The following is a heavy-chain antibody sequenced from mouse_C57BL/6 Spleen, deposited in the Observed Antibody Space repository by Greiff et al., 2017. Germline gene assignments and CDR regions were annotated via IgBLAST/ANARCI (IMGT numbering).Heavy chain of an antibody. CDR3: AITTVVAKGFAY. D-gene: IGHD1-1*01. J-gene: IGHJ3*01. V-gene: IGHV1-39*01. Sequence: VQLQQSGPELVKPGASVKISCKASGYSFTDYNMNWVKQSNGKSLEWIGVINPNYGTTSSNQQFKGRATLTVDQSSSTTYMQLISLTSEDSAVYYCAITTVVAKGFAYWGQGTLVTVSA. CDR1: GYSFTDYN. CDR2: INPNYGTT.